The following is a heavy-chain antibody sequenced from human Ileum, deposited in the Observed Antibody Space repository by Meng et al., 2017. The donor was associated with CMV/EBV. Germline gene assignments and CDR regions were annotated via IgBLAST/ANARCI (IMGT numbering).Heavy chain of an antibody. D-gene: IGHD3-16*01. Sequence: GESLKISCVAPAFTFTNSWMTWVRQPPGKGLEWVGRIKNEVRGGTPDYAAPVRGRFTISKDDSKNTLYLQMNTLTTADTALYYCTTDGGFHWGQGTLVTVSS. CDR3: TTDGGFH. CDR1: AFTFTNSW. CDR2: IKNEVRGGTP. V-gene: IGHV3-15*01. J-gene: IGHJ4*02.